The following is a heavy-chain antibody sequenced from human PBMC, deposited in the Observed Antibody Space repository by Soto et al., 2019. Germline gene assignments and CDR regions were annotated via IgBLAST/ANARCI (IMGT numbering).Heavy chain of an antibody. Sequence: PGESLKISCKGSGYSFTSYWIGWVRQMPGKSLEWMGMFYPSDSYTIYSPSFQGHVTSSADNSISTAYLQWSSLKASDTAMYYCARHYGSGSNDAFDIWGQGTMVT. CDR3: ARHYGSGSNDAFDI. D-gene: IGHD3-10*01. J-gene: IGHJ3*02. CDR2: FYPSDSYT. V-gene: IGHV5-10-1*01. CDR1: GYSFTSYW.